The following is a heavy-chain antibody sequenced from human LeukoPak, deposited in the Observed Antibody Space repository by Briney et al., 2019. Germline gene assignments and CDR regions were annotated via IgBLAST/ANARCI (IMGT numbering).Heavy chain of an antibody. D-gene: IGHD1-26*01. CDR1: GGSISSYY. Sequence: SETLTLTCTVSGGSISSYYWSWIRQPPGKGLEWIGNIYYSGSTNYNPSLKSRVTISVDTSKNQFSLKLNSVTAADTAVYYCAREVGGSYFDYWGQGTLVTVSS. CDR2: IYYSGST. CDR3: AREVGGSYFDY. V-gene: IGHV4-59*01. J-gene: IGHJ4*02.